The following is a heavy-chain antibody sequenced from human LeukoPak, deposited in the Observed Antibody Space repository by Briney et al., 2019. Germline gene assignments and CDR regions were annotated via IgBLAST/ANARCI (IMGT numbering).Heavy chain of an antibody. J-gene: IGHJ6*02. CDR3: AKSKYSSGWYAGANYYYYGMDV. CDR2: ISGSGGST. D-gene: IGHD6-19*01. V-gene: IGHV3-23*01. Sequence: PGGSLRLSCAASGFTFSSYAMSWVRQAPGKGLEWVSAISGSGGSTYYADSVKGRFTISRDNSKNTLYLQMNSLRAEDTAVYYCAKSKYSSGWYAGANYYYYGMDVWGQGTTVTVSS. CDR1: GFTFSSYA.